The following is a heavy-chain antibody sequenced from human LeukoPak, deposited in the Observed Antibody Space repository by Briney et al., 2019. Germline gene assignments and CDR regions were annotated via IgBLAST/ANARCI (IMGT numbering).Heavy chain of an antibody. Sequence: PGGSLRLSCAASGFTFSDHYMDWVRQAPGKGLEWVGRARNKANSYTTEYAASVKGRLTISRDDSKNSLYLQMNSLKTDDTAVYYCARLEDVRGAYDYWGQGTLVTVSS. J-gene: IGHJ4*02. V-gene: IGHV3-72*01. CDR2: ARNKANSYTT. D-gene: IGHD3-10*01. CDR3: ARLEDVRGAYDY. CDR1: GFTFSDHY.